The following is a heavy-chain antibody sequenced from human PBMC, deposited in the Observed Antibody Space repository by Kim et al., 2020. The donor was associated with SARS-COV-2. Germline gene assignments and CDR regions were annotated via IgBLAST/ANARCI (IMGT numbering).Heavy chain of an antibody. D-gene: IGHD2-15*01. V-gene: IGHV3-23*01. CDR1: GFTFSSYA. J-gene: IGHJ4*01. CDR2: ISGSGGST. Sequence: GGSLRLSCADSGFTFSSYAMSWVRQAPGKGLEWVSAISGSGGSTYYADSVKGRFTISRDNSKNTLYLQMNSLRAKDTAVYDCAKLGSLPRLGTAAMDDCSGGSCYSSYCFDYWGQVTLVTVSS. CDR3: AKLGSLPRLGTAAMDDCSGGSCYSSYCFDY.